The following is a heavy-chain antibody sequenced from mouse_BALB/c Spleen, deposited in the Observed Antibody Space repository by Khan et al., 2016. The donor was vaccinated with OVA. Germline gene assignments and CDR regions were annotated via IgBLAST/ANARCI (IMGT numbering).Heavy chain of an antibody. CDR3: ARGGYGGFAY. J-gene: IGHJ3*01. CDR1: GYTFTSYD. Sequence: QVQLQQSGAELVKPGASVKLSCKASGYTFTSYDINWVRQRPEQGLEWIGWMFPGDGSTKSNENFKGKATLTPDKSSSTAYMQLSRLTSEDSGAYFCARGGYGGFAYWGQGTLVTVSA. D-gene: IGHD2-14*01. CDR2: MFPGDGST. V-gene: IGHV1S56*01.